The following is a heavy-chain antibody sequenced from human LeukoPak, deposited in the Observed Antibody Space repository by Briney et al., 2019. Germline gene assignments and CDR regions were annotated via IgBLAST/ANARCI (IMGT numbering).Heavy chain of an antibody. V-gene: IGHV1-2*06. Sequence: GASVKVSCKASGYTFTGYYMHWVRQAPGQGLEWMGRINPNSGGTNYAQKFQGRVTMTRDTSISTAYMELSRLRSVDTAVYYCARGTGYSYGHAIDYWGQGTLVTVSS. CDR3: ARGTGYSYGHAIDY. J-gene: IGHJ4*02. D-gene: IGHD5-18*01. CDR1: GYTFTGYY. CDR2: INPNSGGT.